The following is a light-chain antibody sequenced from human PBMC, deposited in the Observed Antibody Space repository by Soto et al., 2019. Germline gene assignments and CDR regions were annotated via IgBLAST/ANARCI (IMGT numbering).Light chain of an antibody. V-gene: IGKV3-20*01. CDR3: QQYGSSPPWT. Sequence: EIVLTQFPGTLSLSPGERATLSCRASQSVSSSYLAWYQQKPGQAPRLLIYGASSRATGIPDRFSGSGSGTDFTLTISRLEPEDFAVYYCQQYGSSPPWTFGQGTKV. CDR1: QSVSSSY. J-gene: IGKJ1*01. CDR2: GAS.